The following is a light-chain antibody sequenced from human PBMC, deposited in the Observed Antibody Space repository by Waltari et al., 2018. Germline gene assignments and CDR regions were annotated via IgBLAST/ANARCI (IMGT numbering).Light chain of an antibody. J-gene: IGLJ2*01. CDR1: QSNIGADFD. CDR2: SFS. CDR3: QSYDTTLSAVV. Sequence: QSVLTQPPSVAGAPGQRVTLSCSGTQSNIGADFDVKWYQQVPGTAPKLLLHSFSNRPSGVSDRFSGFKSGASASLVITGLQAEDEAMYYCQSYDTTLSAVVFGGGTRLTV. V-gene: IGLV1-40*01.